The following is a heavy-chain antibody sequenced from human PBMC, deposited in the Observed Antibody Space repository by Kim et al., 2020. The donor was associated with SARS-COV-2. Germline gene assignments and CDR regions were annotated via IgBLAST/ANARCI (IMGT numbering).Heavy chain of an antibody. V-gene: IGHV5-51*01. CDR1: GYSFTSYW. Sequence: GESLKISCKGSGYSFTSYWIGWVRQMPGKGLEWMGIIYPGDSDTRYSPSFQGQVTISADKSISTAYLQWSSLKASDTAMYYCARGGALYCSSTSCPPYYFDYWGQGTLVTVSS. CDR2: IYPGDSDT. D-gene: IGHD2-2*01. CDR3: ARGGALYCSSTSCPPYYFDY. J-gene: IGHJ4*02.